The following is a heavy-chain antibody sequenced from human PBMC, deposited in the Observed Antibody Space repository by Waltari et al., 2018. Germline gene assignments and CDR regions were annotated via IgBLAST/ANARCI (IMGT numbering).Heavy chain of an antibody. CDR1: GSTFSDAS. J-gene: IGHJ3*01. D-gene: IGHD7-27*01. Sequence: EVQLVQSGAEVNQPGESLSISCKGSGSTFSDASITWVRQMPGGGLEWMGSVDPSDSSVKYSPSFQGHVTIAADKSINSAYLQWTALKASDTAMYYCARVRGPGAFDVWGRGTMVIASS. V-gene: IGHV5-10-1*03. CDR3: ARVRGPGAFDV. CDR2: VDPSDSSV.